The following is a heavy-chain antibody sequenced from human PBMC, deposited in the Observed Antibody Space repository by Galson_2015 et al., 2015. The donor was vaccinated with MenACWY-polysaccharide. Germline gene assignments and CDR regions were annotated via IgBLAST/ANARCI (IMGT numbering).Heavy chain of an antibody. V-gene: IGHV3-73*01. Sequence: SLRLSCAASGFTFSSYWMSWVRQASGKGLEWVGRIRSKANSYATAYAASVKGRFTISRDDSKNTAYLQMNSLKTEDTAVYYCTRPGYYDSSGYYNFDYWGQGTLVTVSS. CDR1: GFTFSSYW. D-gene: IGHD3-22*01. CDR2: IRSKANSYAT. J-gene: IGHJ4*02. CDR3: TRPGYYDSSGYYNFDY.